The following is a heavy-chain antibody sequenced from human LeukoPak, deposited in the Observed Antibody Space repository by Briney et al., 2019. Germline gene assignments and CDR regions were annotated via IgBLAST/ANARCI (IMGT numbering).Heavy chain of an antibody. V-gene: IGHV4-38-2*02. J-gene: IGHJ5*02. CDR3: ARDGGYPTTDEGFDP. CDR2: IFHTGRT. Sequence: SETLSLTCKVSGYSIGRDYYWAWLRQPPRKGLEWIGSIFHTGRTVYNPSYESRLTISMDTPKNEFFLRLNSVTAADTAVYFCARDGGYPTTDEGFDPWGLGTLVTVSS. D-gene: IGHD5-12*01. CDR1: GYSIGRDYY.